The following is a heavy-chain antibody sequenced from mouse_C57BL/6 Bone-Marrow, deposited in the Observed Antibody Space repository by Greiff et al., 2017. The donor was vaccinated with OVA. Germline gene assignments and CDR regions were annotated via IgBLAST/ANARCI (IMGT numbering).Heavy chain of an antibody. CDR2: ISYDGSN. J-gene: IGHJ4*01. Sequence: EVHLVESGPGLVKPSQSLSLTCSVTGYSITSGYYWNWIRQFPGNKLEWLGYISYDGSNNYNPSLKNRISITRDTSKNQFFLKLNSVTTEDTTTYYCARGAGKNDYARDDWGQGTSVTVSS. D-gene: IGHD2-1*01. CDR3: ARGAGKNDYARDD. V-gene: IGHV3-6*01. CDR1: GYSITSGYY.